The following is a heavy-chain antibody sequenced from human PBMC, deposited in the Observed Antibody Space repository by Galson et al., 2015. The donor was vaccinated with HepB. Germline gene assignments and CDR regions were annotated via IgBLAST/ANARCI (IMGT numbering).Heavy chain of an antibody. J-gene: IGHJ6*03. D-gene: IGHD2-2*02. V-gene: IGHV3-33*01. CDR2: IWYDGSNK. CDR3: ARDQVYCSSTSCYIGGYYYYYYMDV. CDR1: GFTFSSYG. Sequence: SLRLSCAASGFTFSSYGMHWVRQAPGKGLEWVAVIWYDGSNKYYADSVKGRFTISRDNSKNTLYLQMNSLRAEDTAVYYCARDQVYCSSTSCYIGGYYYYYYMDVWGKGTTVTVSS.